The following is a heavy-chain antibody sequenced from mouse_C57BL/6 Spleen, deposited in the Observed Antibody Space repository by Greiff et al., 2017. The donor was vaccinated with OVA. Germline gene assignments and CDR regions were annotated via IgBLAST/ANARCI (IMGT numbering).Heavy chain of an antibody. V-gene: IGHV1-52*01. CDR2: LDPSDSET. J-gene: IGHJ2*01. CDR3: ARNWDEGGCDY. D-gene: IGHD4-1*01. Sequence: VQLQQPGAELVRPGSSVKLSCKASGYTFTSYWMHWVKQRPIQGLEWICNLDPSDSETPYNQKFKDKATLTVDQSSRTAYRQLSSLTSEDSAVYYCARNWDEGGCDYWGQGTTLTVSS. CDR1: GYTFTSYW.